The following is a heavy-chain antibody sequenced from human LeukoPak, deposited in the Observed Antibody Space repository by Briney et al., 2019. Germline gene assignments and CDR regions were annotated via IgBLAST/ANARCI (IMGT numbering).Heavy chain of an antibody. D-gene: IGHD4-17*01. V-gene: IGHV4-59*01. Sequence: PSETLSLTCSVSGGSISTYYWSWIRQPPGKGLEWIGYIYYTGNTNYNPSLRSRVTISVDTSRNQFSLRLSSVTAADTAVYYCAREDPQTTVPEGMDVWGHGTTVIVSS. J-gene: IGHJ6*02. CDR3: AREDPQTTVPEGMDV. CDR1: GGSISTYY. CDR2: IYYTGNT.